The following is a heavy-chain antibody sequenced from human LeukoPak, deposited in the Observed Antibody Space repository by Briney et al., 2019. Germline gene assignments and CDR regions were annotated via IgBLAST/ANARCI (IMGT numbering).Heavy chain of an antibody. J-gene: IGHJ4*02. Sequence: PGRSLRLSCAASGFTFSSYAMSWVRQAPGKGLEWVSAISGGGGATYYADSVKGRFTISRDNSKNTPYLQMDSLPAEDPAVYYCAEPPTRTWVITRMVVVIIGAFVYWGQGTLVTVSS. D-gene: IGHD3-22*01. V-gene: IGHV3-23*01. CDR1: GFTFSSYA. CDR2: ISGGGGAT. CDR3: AEPPTRTWVITRMVVVIIGAFVY.